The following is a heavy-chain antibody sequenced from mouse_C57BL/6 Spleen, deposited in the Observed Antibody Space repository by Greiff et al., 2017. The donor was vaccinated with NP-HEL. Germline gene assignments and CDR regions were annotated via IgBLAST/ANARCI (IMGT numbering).Heavy chain of an antibody. CDR1: GYTFTSYW. Sequence: VQLQQSGAELVKPGASVKMSCKASGYTFTSYWITWVKQRPGQGLEWIGDIYPGSGSTNYNEKFKSKATLTVDTSSGTAYLQLSILTSEDSAVYYCARDWESDFDYWGQGTTLTVSS. D-gene: IGHD4-1*01. J-gene: IGHJ2*01. CDR3: ARDWESDFDY. V-gene: IGHV1-55*01. CDR2: IYPGSGST.